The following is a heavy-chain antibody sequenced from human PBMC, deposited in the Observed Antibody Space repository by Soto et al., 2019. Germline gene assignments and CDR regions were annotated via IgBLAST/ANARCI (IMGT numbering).Heavy chain of an antibody. CDR3: ARDLSGTGLDI. J-gene: IGHJ6*02. Sequence: PSETLSLTCNVSGDSIGRFYWSWIRQSAEKGLEWIGRIYSTGGTAYNPALKGRITISLDRSNNHVSLEMNSVTAADTVVYFCARDLSGTGLDIWGRGTRVTVS. CDR1: GDSIGRFY. CDR2: IYSTGGT. D-gene: IGHD1-26*01. V-gene: IGHV4-4*07.